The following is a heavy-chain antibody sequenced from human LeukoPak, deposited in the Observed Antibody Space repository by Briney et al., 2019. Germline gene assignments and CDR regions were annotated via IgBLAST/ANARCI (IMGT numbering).Heavy chain of an antibody. D-gene: IGHD3-22*01. J-gene: IGHJ4*02. CDR2: ISGNGHQT. CDR1: GFAFSKFA. V-gene: IGHV3-23*01. CDR3: AKDANYYDSSGFFIPFDY. Sequence: GGSLRFSCSASGFAFSKFAMTWFRHFPGKGLDWVSTISGNGHQTYYGDSVKGRFSVSRDNSKNILYLQMDSLRADDSALYYCAKDANYYDSSGFFIPFDYWGQGTLVTVSS.